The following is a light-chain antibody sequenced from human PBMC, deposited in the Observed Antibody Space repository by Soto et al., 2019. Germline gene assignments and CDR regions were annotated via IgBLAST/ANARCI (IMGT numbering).Light chain of an antibody. V-gene: IGKV1-5*03. Sequence: SPSTLSASSGYRVTITCLASQTISTWVAWYQQKPGRAPKLLIYKAISLESGVPARFSGSGSGTEFTLTISCRQPDDFASYYCQQYYNYCSLSFGGGTKVDI. CDR2: KAI. CDR3: QQYYNYCSLS. J-gene: IGKJ4*01. CDR1: QTISTW.